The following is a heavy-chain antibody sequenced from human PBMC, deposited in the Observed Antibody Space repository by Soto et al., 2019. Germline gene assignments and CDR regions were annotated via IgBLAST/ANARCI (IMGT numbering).Heavy chain of an antibody. J-gene: IGHJ6*02. CDR3: ARDFVVGFSTITSYYDMYA. D-gene: IGHD1-26*01. CDR1: GFTVSSNY. CDR2: IYSAGNT. Sequence: GGSLRLSCAASGFTVSSNYMSWVRQAPGKGLEWISIIYSAGNTYYADSVKGRFTISRDNSKNTLYLQMNSLGAEDTAVYYCARDFVVGFSTITSYYDMYAWGQGTTVTVSS. V-gene: IGHV3-66*01.